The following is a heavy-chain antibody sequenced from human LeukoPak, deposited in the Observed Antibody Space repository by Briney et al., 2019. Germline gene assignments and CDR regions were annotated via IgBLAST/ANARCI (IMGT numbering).Heavy chain of an antibody. V-gene: IGHV4-34*01. CDR1: GGSFSGYY. CDR2: VNHSGNT. J-gene: IGHJ5*02. Sequence: PSETLSLTCAVSGGSFSGYYWSWIRQPPGKGLEWIGGVNHSGNTNYKPSLKSRATISVDTSRIQSSLKLSSVTAADTAVYYCARALGSYSGYDYYWFDPWGQGTLVTVSS. D-gene: IGHD5-12*01. CDR3: ARALGSYSGYDYYWFDP.